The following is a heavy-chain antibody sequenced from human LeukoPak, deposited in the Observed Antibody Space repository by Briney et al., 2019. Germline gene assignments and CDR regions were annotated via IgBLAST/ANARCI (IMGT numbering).Heavy chain of an antibody. CDR1: GFTFGDYA. V-gene: IGHV3-49*04. CDR3: TRDTRRDIVDY. D-gene: IGHD5-12*01. CDR2: IRSKAYGGTT. Sequence: GGSLRLSCTASGFTFGDYAMSWVRQAPGKGLEWVGFIRSKAYGGTTEYAASVKGRFTISRDDSKSIAYLQMNSLKTEDTAVYYCTRDTRRDIVDYWGQGTLVTVSS. J-gene: IGHJ4*02.